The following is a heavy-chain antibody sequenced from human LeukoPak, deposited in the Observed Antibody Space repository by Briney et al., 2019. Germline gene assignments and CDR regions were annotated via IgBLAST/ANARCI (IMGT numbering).Heavy chain of an antibody. D-gene: IGHD6-19*01. V-gene: IGHV4-34*01. CDR1: GGTFSGYY. J-gene: IGHJ4*02. CDR2: INHSGST. CDR3: ARGPKAIVQDSSGLYLNY. Sequence: SETLSLTCAVYGGTFSGYYWSWIRQPPGKGLEWIGEINHSGSTNYNPSLKSRVTISVDTSKNQFSLKLSSVTAADTAVYYCARGPKAIVQDSSGLYLNYWGQGTLVTVSS.